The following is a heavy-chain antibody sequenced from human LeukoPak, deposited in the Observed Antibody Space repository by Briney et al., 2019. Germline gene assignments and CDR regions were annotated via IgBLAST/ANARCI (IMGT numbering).Heavy chain of an antibody. CDR1: GFTLTSYI. D-gene: IGHD1-14*01. J-gene: IGHJ4*02. Sequence: PGGSLSHSPAASGFTLTSYIMNWVRQAPGKGLEWVSYISSSSKTIYYADSVKVRFTISRDNAKNSLYLQMNSLRDEDSAVYYCARDQGIFDYWGQGTLVTVSS. CDR3: ARDQGIFDY. CDR2: ISSSSKTI. V-gene: IGHV3-48*02.